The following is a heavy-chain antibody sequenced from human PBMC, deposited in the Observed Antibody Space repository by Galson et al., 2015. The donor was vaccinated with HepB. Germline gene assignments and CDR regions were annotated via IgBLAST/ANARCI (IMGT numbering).Heavy chain of an antibody. Sequence: SLRLSCASSGFTFSSYWMTWVRQAPGKGLEWVAVISDSGRNTYYADSVRGRFTISRDNSKNTLHLQMNSLRAEDTALFYCAKGGRSDWAIFDNWGQGTLVTVSS. CDR3: AKGGRSDWAIFDN. CDR2: ISDSGRNT. J-gene: IGHJ4*02. CDR1: GFTFSSYW. D-gene: IGHD3/OR15-3a*01. V-gene: IGHV3-23*01.